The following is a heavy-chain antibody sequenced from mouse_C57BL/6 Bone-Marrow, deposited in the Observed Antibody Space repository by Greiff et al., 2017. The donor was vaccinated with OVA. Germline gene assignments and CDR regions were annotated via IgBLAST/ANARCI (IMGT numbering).Heavy chain of an antibody. V-gene: IGHV5-9*01. CDR1: GFTFSSYT. CDR2: ISGGGGNT. J-gene: IGHJ3*01. Sequence: EVKLMESGGGLVKPGGSLKLSCAASGFTFSSYTMSWVRQTPEKRLEWVATISGGGGNTYYPDSVKGRFTISRDNAKNTLYLQMSSLRSEDTALYYCARSQIYYDYVRWFAYWGQGTLVTVSA. CDR3: ARSQIYYDYVRWFAY. D-gene: IGHD2-4*01.